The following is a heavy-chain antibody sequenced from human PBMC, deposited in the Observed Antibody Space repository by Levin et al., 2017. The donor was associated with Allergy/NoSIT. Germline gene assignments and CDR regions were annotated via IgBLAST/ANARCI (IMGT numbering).Heavy chain of an antibody. Sequence: PSETLSLSCTVSGGSISSSNDYWGWLRQPPGKGLEWIVTIYKSGSTYYNPSLKSRITISINTSKNQFSLKLNSVTAADTAVYYCATRHQQWLVLDPWGQGTLVTVSS. D-gene: IGHD6-19*01. J-gene: IGHJ5*02. CDR2: IYKSGST. V-gene: IGHV4-39*01. CDR3: ATRHQQWLVLDP. CDR1: GGSISSSNDY.